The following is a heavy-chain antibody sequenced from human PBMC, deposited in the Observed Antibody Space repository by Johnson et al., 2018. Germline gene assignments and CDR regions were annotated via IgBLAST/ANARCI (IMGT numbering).Heavy chain of an antibody. Sequence: EVQLLESGGGLVQPGGSLILSCAASGFTFNIYAMAWVRQAPGKGLEWVSGISGSGGDYSTNYVDSVKGRFTISRDNSKNTLYLQVNNLRAEDTAVYYCAKNTGTYLGNPFDIWGQGTTVTVSS. D-gene: IGHD1-26*01. J-gene: IGHJ3*02. V-gene: IGHV3-23*01. CDR3: AKNTGTYLGNPFDI. CDR2: ISGSGGDYST. CDR1: GFTFNIYA.